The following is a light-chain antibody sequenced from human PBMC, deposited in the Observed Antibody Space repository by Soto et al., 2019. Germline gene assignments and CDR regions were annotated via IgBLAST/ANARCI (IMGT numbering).Light chain of an antibody. J-gene: IGKJ1*01. CDR3: HQYKSYSWT. V-gene: IGKV1-5*03. Sequence: DIKMTQSPSTLSASVGDRVTITCRDSQSISNWLAWYQQKPGKAPKVLIYKASSLDSGVPSRFSGSGSGTEFTLTLSSLQPEDFATYFCHQYKSYSWTFGQGTKVEIK. CDR2: KAS. CDR1: QSISNW.